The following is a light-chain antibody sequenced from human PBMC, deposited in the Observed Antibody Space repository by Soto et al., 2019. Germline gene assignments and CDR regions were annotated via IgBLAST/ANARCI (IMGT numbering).Light chain of an antibody. Sequence: DIVMTQSPLSLPVTPGEPASISCRSSQSLLHSNGYNYLDWYLQKPGQSPQLLIYLGSNRASGVPDRFSGSGLGTDFKLKISRVEAEDVGVYYCMQALQTPPWTFGQGTKVEIK. CDR3: MQALQTPPWT. CDR1: QSLLHSNGYNY. J-gene: IGKJ1*01. CDR2: LGS. V-gene: IGKV2-28*01.